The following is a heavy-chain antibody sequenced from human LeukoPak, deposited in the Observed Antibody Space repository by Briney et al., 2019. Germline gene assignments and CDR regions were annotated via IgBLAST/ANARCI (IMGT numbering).Heavy chain of an antibody. Sequence: GGSLRLSCTTSGFSFGDYAMGWVRQAPGKGLEWVAFIRYDGSNKYYADSVKGRFTISRDNSKNTLYLQMNSLRAEDTAVYYCAKTPGYCSSTSCLPLFDYWGQGTLVTVSS. D-gene: IGHD2-2*01. J-gene: IGHJ4*02. CDR2: IRYDGSNK. V-gene: IGHV3-30*02. CDR3: AKTPGYCSSTSCLPLFDY. CDR1: GFSFGDYA.